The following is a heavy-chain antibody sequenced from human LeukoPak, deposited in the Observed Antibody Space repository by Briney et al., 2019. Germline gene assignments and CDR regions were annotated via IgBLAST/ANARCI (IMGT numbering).Heavy chain of an antibody. V-gene: IGHV4-38-2*02. Sequence: PSETLSLTCTVSGYSISTGYYWGWIRPPPGKGLEWIGSIYHSGSTYSNPSLKSRVTISVDTSKDQFSLNLSSVTAADTAVYYCAGSGWYNQVLHYWGQGTLVTVSS. CDR2: IYHSGST. D-gene: IGHD6-19*01. J-gene: IGHJ4*02. CDR1: GYSISTGYY. CDR3: AGSGWYNQVLHY.